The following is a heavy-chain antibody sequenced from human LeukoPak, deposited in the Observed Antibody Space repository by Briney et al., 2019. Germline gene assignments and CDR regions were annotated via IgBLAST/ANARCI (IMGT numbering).Heavy chain of an antibody. CDR2: VYYSGST. J-gene: IGHJ5*02. V-gene: IGHV4-59*12. CDR3: ARDVIQQLRWFDP. Sequence: PSETLSLTCIVSGGSISGYCWSWIRQPPGKGLEWIGYVYYSGSTNYNPSLKSRVTISVDTSKNQFSLKLSSVTAADTAVYYCARDVIQQLRWFDPWGQGTLVTVSS. D-gene: IGHD6-13*01. CDR1: GGSISGYC.